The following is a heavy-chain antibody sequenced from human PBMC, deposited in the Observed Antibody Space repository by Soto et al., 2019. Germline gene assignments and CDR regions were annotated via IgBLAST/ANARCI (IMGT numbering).Heavy chain of an antibody. Sequence: QVQLVQSGAEVKKPGASVNVSCKASGYTFTTYGISWVRQAPGQGLEWLGWISAHNGNTNYAQKLQSRVTMTTDTSTSTASMELRSLRSDDTAVYYCARDDSPSSDWYGAFDIWGQGTMVTVSS. J-gene: IGHJ3*02. CDR1: GYTFTTYG. V-gene: IGHV1-18*01. D-gene: IGHD6-19*01. CDR3: ARDDSPSSDWYGAFDI. CDR2: ISAHNGNT.